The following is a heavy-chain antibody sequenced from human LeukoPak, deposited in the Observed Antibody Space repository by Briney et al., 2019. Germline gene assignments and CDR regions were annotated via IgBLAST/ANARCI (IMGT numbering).Heavy chain of an antibody. Sequence: GGSLRLSCAASGFPFSAYSMYWVRQPPGKGLEWVSIIGGSGGDIHYADSVKGRFTISRDNSKNTLYLQMNSLRVEDTAIYYCAIDPNWGIHYWGQGVLVTVSS. D-gene: IGHD7-27*01. CDR3: AIDPNWGIHY. J-gene: IGHJ4*02. V-gene: IGHV3-23*01. CDR1: GFPFSAYS. CDR2: IGGSGGDI.